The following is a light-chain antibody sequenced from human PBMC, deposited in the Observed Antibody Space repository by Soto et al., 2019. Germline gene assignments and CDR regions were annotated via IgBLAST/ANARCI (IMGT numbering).Light chain of an antibody. CDR1: SSDVGNYNY. CDR3: SSYTNSDTQV. V-gene: IGLV2-14*01. CDR2: EVS. J-gene: IGLJ3*02. Sequence: QSALTQPASVSGSPGQSITICCTGTSSDVGNYNYVSWYQHHPGKAPKLMIYEVSNRPSGISHRFSASKSGNTASLTISGLQAEDEADYYCSSYTNSDTQVFGGGTKLTVL.